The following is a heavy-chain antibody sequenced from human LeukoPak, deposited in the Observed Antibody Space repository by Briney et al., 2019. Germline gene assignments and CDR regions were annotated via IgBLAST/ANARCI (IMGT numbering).Heavy chain of an antibody. D-gene: IGHD3-10*01. V-gene: IGHV3-23*01. Sequence: GGSLRLSCAASGFTFSSYAMSWVRQAPGKGLEWVAYISRGGIGTYYADAVKGRFTISRDNSKNMMSMEMNSLRDDDTAVYFCAKGSGSGTHLPSARFDYWGQGIMVTVSS. CDR1: GFTFSSYA. CDR3: AKGSGSGTHLPSARFDY. J-gene: IGHJ4*02. CDR2: ISRGGIGT.